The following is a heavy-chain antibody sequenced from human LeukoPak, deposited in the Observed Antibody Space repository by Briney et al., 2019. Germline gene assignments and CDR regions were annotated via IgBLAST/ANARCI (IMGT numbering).Heavy chain of an antibody. Sequence: GGSLRLSCAASGFTFSSKTMYWVRQAPGKGLEWVALIFYDGSRTFYADSVKGRFTISRDNSKNTQYLQMNSLRADDTAVYYCATVRGIPASWAIDFWGRGTPVTVSS. D-gene: IGHD2-2*01. CDR2: IFYDGSRT. J-gene: IGHJ4*02. CDR1: GFTFSSKT. CDR3: ATVRGIPASWAIDF. V-gene: IGHV3-30-3*01.